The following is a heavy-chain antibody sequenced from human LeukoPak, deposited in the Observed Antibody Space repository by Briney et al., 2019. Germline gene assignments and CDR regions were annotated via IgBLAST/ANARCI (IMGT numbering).Heavy chain of an antibody. CDR3: AGHEGVGGCNRTIRYAGWFDG. CDR2: ILYDKSNK. D-gene: IGHD2-2*01. J-gene: IGHJ5*02. V-gene: IGHV3-30*04. CDR1: VFTFSSYA. Sequence: SGGSLRLSCAPSVFTFSSYAIHWVRQAPRKGLEWVAVILYDKSNKYYADSVKGRFTISRDNYKNTLYLQMNSLRAEDTAVYYSAGHEGVGGCNRTIRYAGWFDGWREGSLVTVSS.